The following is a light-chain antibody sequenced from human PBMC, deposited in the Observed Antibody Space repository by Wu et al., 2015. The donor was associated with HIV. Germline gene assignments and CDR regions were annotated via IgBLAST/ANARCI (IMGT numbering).Light chain of an antibody. V-gene: IGKV3-15*01. CDR3: QHRSNWPT. Sequence: EIVLTQYPATLSVSPGERATLSCRASKSVGGTLAWYQQKPGQAPRLLIYGASTRATGIPARFSGSGSVTEFTLTISSMQSEDFAVYYCQHRSNWPTFGQGTKVEIQ. CDR1: KSVGGT. CDR2: GAS. J-gene: IGKJ1*01.